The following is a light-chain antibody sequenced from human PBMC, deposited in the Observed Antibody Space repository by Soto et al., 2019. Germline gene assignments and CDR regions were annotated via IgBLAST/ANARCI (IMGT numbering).Light chain of an antibody. CDR1: SSDVGGYNF. CDR2: DVN. CDR3: SSYRSDNTLV. V-gene: IGLV2-14*03. J-gene: IGLJ1*01. Sequence: QSVLTQPASVSASPRQSITISCTGTSSDVGGYNFVSWYQYHPGKAPKLMIYDVNNRPSGVSNRFSGSKSFNTASLMISGLQPEDEADYYCSSYRSDNTLVFGTGTKVTVL.